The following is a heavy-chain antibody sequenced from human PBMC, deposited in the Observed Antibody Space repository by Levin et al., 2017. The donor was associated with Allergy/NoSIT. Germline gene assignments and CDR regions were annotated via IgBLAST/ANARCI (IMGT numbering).Heavy chain of an antibody. CDR1: GFSITTSGVG. CDR2: IYWDDDK. D-gene: IGHD2/OR15-2a*01. Sequence: SGPTLVKPTQTLTLTCTFSGFSITTSGVGVGWIRQPPGKALEWLAVIYWDDDKRYNPSLTSRLTVTKASSTNQVVLTMTNMDPVDTATYFCALGFCNSSRCYTEYFHQWGQGTLVTVSS. V-gene: IGHV2-5*02. J-gene: IGHJ1*01. CDR3: ALGFCNSSRCYTEYFHQ.